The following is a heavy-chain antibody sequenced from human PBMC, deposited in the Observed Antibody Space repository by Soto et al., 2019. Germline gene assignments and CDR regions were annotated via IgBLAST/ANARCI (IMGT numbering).Heavy chain of an antibody. Sequence: QLQLQESGPGLVKPSETLSLTCTVSGGSISSSSYYWGWIRQPPGKGLEWIGSIYYSGSTYYNPSLKSRVTISVDTSKNQFSLKLSSVTAADTAVYYCASPLWFGATPDDYWGQGTLVTVSS. J-gene: IGHJ4*02. CDR3: ASPLWFGATPDDY. V-gene: IGHV4-39*01. CDR1: GGSISSSSYY. CDR2: IYYSGST. D-gene: IGHD3-10*01.